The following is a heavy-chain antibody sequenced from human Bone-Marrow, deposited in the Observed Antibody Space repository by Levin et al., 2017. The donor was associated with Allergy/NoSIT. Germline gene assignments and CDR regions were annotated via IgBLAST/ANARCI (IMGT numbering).Heavy chain of an antibody. J-gene: IGHJ6*02. V-gene: IGHV3-74*01. CDR1: GFTFSSYW. D-gene: IGHD3-10*01. CDR2: INSDGSST. Sequence: GASVKVSCAASGFTFSSYWMHWVRQAPGKGLVWVSRINSDGSSTSYADSVKGRFTISRDNAKNTLYLQMNSLRAEDTAVYYCARLFSVVRGVIGYYYYGMDVWGQGTTVTVSS. CDR3: ARLFSVVRGVIGYYYYGMDV.